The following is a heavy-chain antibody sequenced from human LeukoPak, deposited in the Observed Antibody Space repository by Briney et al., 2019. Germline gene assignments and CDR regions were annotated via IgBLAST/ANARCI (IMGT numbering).Heavy chain of an antibody. V-gene: IGHV3-23*01. CDR1: GFTFSNAW. CDR2: ISGSGGST. D-gene: IGHD2-15*01. CDR3: ARRPGYCSGGSCYSGVEFDP. Sequence: GGSLRLSCAASGFTFSNAWMSWVRQAPGKGLEWVSAISGSGGSTYYADSVKGRFTISRDNSKNTLYLQMNSLRAEDTAVYYCARRPGYCSGGSCYSGVEFDPWGQGTLVTVSS. J-gene: IGHJ5*02.